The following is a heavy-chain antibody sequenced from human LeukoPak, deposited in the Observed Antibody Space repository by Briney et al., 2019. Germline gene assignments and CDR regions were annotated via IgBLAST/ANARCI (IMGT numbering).Heavy chain of an antibody. CDR3: ASARYSSGWSSYNWFDP. Sequence: GASVKVSCKASGHTFTGYYMHWVRQAPGQGLEWMGWINPNSGGTNYAQKFQGRVTMTRDTSISTAYMELSRLRSDDTAVYYCASARYSSGWSSYNWFDPWGQGTLVTVSS. D-gene: IGHD6-19*01. V-gene: IGHV1-2*02. CDR1: GHTFTGYY. J-gene: IGHJ5*02. CDR2: INPNSGGT.